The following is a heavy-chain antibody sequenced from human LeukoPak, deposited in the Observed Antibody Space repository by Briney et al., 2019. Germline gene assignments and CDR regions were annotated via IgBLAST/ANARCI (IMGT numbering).Heavy chain of an antibody. D-gene: IGHD3-9*01. Sequence: GGSLRLSCAASGFTVSSNYMSWVRQAPGKGLEWVSVIYSGGSTYYADSVKGRCTISRDNSKNTLYLQMNSLRAEDTAVYYCVGRYFDWLLNWGQGTLVTVSS. J-gene: IGHJ4*02. CDR1: GFTVSSNY. CDR3: VGRYFDWLLN. V-gene: IGHV3-66*01. CDR2: IYSGGST.